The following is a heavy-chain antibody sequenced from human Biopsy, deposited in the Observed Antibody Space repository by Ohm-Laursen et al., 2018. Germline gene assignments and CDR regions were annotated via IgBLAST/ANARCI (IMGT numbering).Heavy chain of an antibody. CDR2: ISYDGSKT. V-gene: IGHV3-30*18. J-gene: IGHJ6*02. Sequence: SLRLSCAASGFIFSNSGMHWVRQAPGKGLEWVAAISYDGSKTDYGDSVKGRLNISRDNSKNTLDLQMSSLRVEDTAVYFCAKDKGTFNFYYYGMDVWGQGTTVTVSS. D-gene: IGHD2/OR15-2a*01. CDR3: AKDKGTFNFYYYGMDV. CDR1: GFIFSNSG.